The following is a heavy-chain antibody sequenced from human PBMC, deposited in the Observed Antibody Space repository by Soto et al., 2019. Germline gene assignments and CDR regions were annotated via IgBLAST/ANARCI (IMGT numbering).Heavy chain of an antibody. CDR3: ASGGAYCGGDCYHY. V-gene: IGHV1-69*01. J-gene: IGHJ4*02. CDR2: IIPIFGTA. CDR1: GGTFSSYA. D-gene: IGHD2-21*02. Sequence: QVQLVQSGAEVKKPGSSVKVSCKASGGTFSSYAISWVRQAPGQGLEWMGGIIPIFGTANYAQKFQGRVTITADESTSTAYMELSSLRSEDTALYYCASGGAYCGGDCYHYWGQGTLVTVSS.